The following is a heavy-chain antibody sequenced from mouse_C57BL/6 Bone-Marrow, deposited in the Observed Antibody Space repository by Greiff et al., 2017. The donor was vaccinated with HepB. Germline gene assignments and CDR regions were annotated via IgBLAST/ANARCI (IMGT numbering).Heavy chain of an antibody. CDR1: GYTFTSYG. Sequence: QVQLQQSGAELARPGASVKLSCKASGYTFTSYGISWVKQRTGQGLEWIGEIYPRSGNTYYNEKFKGKATLTADKSSSTAYMELRSLTSEDSAVYFCARGVVLRVQASFAYWGQGTLVTVSA. V-gene: IGHV1-81*01. D-gene: IGHD1-3*01. CDR2: IYPRSGNT. J-gene: IGHJ3*01. CDR3: ARGVVLRVQASFAY.